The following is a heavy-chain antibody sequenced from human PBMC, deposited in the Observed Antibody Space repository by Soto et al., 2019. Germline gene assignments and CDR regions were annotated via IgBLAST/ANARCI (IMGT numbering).Heavy chain of an antibody. D-gene: IGHD3-22*01. CDR3: ARDHLPVPYYYDSSGYLAPGY. J-gene: IGHJ4*02. V-gene: IGHV3-21*01. Sequence: GGSLRLSCAASGFTFSSYSMNWVRQAPGKGLEWVSSISSSSSYIYYADSVKGRFTISRDNAKNSLYLQMNSLRAEDTAVYYCARDHLPVPYYYDSSGYLAPGYWGQGTLVTVSS. CDR1: GFTFSSYS. CDR2: ISSSSSYI.